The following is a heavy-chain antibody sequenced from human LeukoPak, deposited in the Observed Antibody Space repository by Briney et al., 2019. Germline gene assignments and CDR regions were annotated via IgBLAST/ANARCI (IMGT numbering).Heavy chain of an antibody. CDR2: IYISGST. CDR1: GGSISNYY. V-gene: IGHV4-4*07. CDR3: ARYGGSRYYYYMDV. J-gene: IGHJ6*03. Sequence: SETLSLTCTVSGGSISNYYWSWIRQPAGKGLEWIGRIYISGSTNYNPSLKSRVTMSVDTSKNQFSLKLNSVTAADTAVYYCARYGGSRYYYYMDVWGKGTTVTISS. D-gene: IGHD3-16*01.